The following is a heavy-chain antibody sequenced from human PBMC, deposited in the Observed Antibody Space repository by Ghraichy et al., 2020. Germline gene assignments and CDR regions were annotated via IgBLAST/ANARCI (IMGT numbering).Heavy chain of an antibody. CDR1: GFTFDDYT. V-gene: IGHV3-43*01. CDR3: AKGGPTSIAAPNKALDY. D-gene: IGHD6-6*01. J-gene: IGHJ4*02. CDR2: ISWDGGST. Sequence: GGSLRLSCAASGFTFDDYTMHWVRQAPGKGLEWVSLISWDGGSTYYADSVKGRFTISRDNSKNSLYLQMNSLRTEDTALYYCAKGGPTSIAAPNKALDYWGQGTLVTVSS.